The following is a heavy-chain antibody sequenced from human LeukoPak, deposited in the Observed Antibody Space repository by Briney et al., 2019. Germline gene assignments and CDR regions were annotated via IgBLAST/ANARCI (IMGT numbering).Heavy chain of an antibody. D-gene: IGHD3-16*01. CDR1: GYTLTELS. J-gene: IGHJ1*01. CDR2: FDPEDGET. CDR3: ATDGAWPEYFQH. V-gene: IGHV1-24*01. Sequence: ASVKVSCKVSGYTLTELSMHWVRQAPGKGLEWMGGFDPEDGETIYAQKFQGRVTMTEDTSTDTAYMELSSLRSEGTAVYYCATDGAWPEYFQHWGQGTLVTVSS.